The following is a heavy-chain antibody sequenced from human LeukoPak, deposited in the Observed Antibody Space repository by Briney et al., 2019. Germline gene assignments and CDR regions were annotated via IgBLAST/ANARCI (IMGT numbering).Heavy chain of an antibody. Sequence: GESLKISCKGSGYSFTNYWIGWVRQMPGKGLEWMGIIYPGDSHTKYSPSFQGQVTISADKSISTAYLQWSSLKASDTAMYFCARQPNPDFDYWGQGTLVTVSS. CDR3: ARQPNPDFDY. V-gene: IGHV5-51*01. CDR2: IYPGDSHT. J-gene: IGHJ4*02. CDR1: GYSFTNYW.